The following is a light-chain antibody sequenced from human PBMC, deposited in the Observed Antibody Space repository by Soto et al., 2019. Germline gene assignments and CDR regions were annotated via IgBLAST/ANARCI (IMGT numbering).Light chain of an antibody. CDR2: AAS. CDR1: QSISSY. V-gene: IGKV1-39*01. Sequence: DIQMTQSPSSLSASVGDRVTITCRASQSISSYLNWYQQKPGKAPKLLIYAASSLQSGVPSRFSGGGSGTDFTLTISSLQPEDFATYYCQQSYSPRLTFGGGTKVEIK. CDR3: QQSYSPRLT. J-gene: IGKJ4*01.